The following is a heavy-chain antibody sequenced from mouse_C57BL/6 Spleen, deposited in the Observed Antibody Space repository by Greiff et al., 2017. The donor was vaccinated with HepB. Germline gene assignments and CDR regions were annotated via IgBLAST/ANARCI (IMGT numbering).Heavy chain of an antibody. J-gene: IGHJ2*01. V-gene: IGHV2-2*01. CDR2: IWSGGST. Sequence: VQLQQSGPGLVQPSQCLSITCTVSGFSLTSYGVHWVRQSPGKGLEWLGVIWSGGSTDYNAAFISRMSISKDNSKSQVFFKMNSLQADDTAIYYCARDSPYYGNYGVYFDYWGQGTTLTVSS. CDR3: ARDSPYYGNYGVYFDY. CDR1: GFSLTSYG. D-gene: IGHD2-10*01.